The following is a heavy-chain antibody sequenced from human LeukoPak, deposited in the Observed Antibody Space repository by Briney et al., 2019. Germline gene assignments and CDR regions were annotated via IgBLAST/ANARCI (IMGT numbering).Heavy chain of an antibody. CDR1: GFTFSSYW. V-gene: IGHV3-7*01. CDR3: ARGVPTGIDYFDY. J-gene: IGHJ4*02. D-gene: IGHD1-1*01. CDR2: INQDGSEK. Sequence: PGGSLRLSCAASGFTFSSYWMSWVRQAPGKGLEWVANINQDGSEKYYVDSVKGRFTISRDNAKNSLYLQMNSLKAEDTAVYYCARGVPTGIDYFDYWGEGTLVTVSS.